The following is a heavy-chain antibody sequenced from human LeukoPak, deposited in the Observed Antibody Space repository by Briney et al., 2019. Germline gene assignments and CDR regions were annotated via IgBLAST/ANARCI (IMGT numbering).Heavy chain of an antibody. CDR3: ARDRSYYTFDY. Sequence: SETLSLTCAVSGYSISTDYHWGWIRQPPGKGLEWIGSMHHSGSTYYNPSLKSRVTISPDTSKNQVSLKLNSVTAADTAVYYCARDRSYYTFDYWGQGTLVTVSA. D-gene: IGHD3-10*01. CDR1: GYSISTDYH. CDR2: MHHSGST. J-gene: IGHJ4*02. V-gene: IGHV4-38-2*02.